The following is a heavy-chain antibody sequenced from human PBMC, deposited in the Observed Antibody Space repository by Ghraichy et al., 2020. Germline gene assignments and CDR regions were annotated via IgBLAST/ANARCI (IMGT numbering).Heavy chain of an antibody. D-gene: IGHD2-21*01. CDR3: ARGSRVVRFYYYDGMDV. V-gene: IGHV3-48*02. Sequence: ETLSLTCVGSGFTFSGYSMNWVRQSPGKGLQWLSYITISSRTTSYADSVKGRFTISGDNAQNSLYLQMKSLRDDDTGVYYCARGSRVVRFYYYDGMDVWGQGTTVTVSS. J-gene: IGHJ6*02. CDR1: GFTFSGYS. CDR2: ITISSRTT.